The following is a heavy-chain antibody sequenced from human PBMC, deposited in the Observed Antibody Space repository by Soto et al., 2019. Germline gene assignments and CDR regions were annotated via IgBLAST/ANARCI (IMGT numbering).Heavy chain of an antibody. Sequence: QVQLVQSGAEVKKPGSSVKVSCKASGGTFSSYAISWVRQAPGQGLEWMGGIIPIFGTANYAQKFQGRVTITADESTSTAYMELSSLRSEDTAVYYCASGYYYDSSGDYSRYYFDYWGQGTLVTVSS. CDR3: ASGYYYDSSGDYSRYYFDY. CDR1: GGTFSSYA. CDR2: IIPIFGTA. J-gene: IGHJ4*02. D-gene: IGHD3-22*01. V-gene: IGHV1-69*01.